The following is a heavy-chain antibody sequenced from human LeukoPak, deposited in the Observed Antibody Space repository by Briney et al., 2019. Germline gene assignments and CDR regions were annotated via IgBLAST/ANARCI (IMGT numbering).Heavy chain of an antibody. CDR3: ARCRDYDFWSGSAVDY. Sequence: GRSLRLSCAASGFIFSSYAMHWVRQAPGKGLEWVAVISYDGTNTDYADSVKGRFTISRDNSKNALCLQMNSLRAEDTAVYYCARCRDYDFWSGSAVDYWGQGTLVTVSS. J-gene: IGHJ4*02. D-gene: IGHD3-3*01. CDR1: GFIFSSYA. CDR2: ISYDGTNT. V-gene: IGHV3-30-3*01.